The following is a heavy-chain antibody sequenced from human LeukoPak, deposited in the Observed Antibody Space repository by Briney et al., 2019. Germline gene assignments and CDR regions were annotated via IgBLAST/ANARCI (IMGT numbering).Heavy chain of an antibody. CDR3: ARRPIASTDYYYFLDV. Sequence: GGSLRPSCAASEVTFSSYSMNWVRQAPGKGLEWVSSISGSSSFIYYADSVRGRFTISRDNAKNSLYLQMDSLRAEDTAVYYCARRPIASTDYYYFLDVWGKGTTVTVSS. V-gene: IGHV3-21*01. D-gene: IGHD6-13*01. CDR1: EVTFSSYS. J-gene: IGHJ6*03. CDR2: ISGSSSFI.